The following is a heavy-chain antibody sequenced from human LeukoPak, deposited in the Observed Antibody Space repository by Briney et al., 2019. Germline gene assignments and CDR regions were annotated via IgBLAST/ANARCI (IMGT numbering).Heavy chain of an antibody. Sequence: QPGGSLRLSCAASGFTFSSYGMHWVRQAPGKGLEWVAFIRYDGSNKYYADSVKGRFTISRDNSKNTLYLQMNSLRAEDTAVYYCAKYSSSLNYYYYYMDVWGKGTTVTISS. V-gene: IGHV3-30*02. CDR2: IRYDGSNK. J-gene: IGHJ6*03. D-gene: IGHD6-13*01. CDR3: AKYSSSLNYYYYYMDV. CDR1: GFTFSSYG.